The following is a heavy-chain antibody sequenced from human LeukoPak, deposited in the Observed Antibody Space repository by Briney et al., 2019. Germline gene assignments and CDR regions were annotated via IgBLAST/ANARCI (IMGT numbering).Heavy chain of an antibody. Sequence: ASVKVSCKTSGYSFIDYYMHWVRQAPGQGLEWMGWINPNSGGTNYAQKFQGRVTMTRDTSISTAYMELSRLRSDDTAVYYCAREVAGYSSSWYFYYYMDVWGKGTTVTVSS. CDR1: GYSFIDYY. CDR2: INPNSGGT. J-gene: IGHJ6*03. D-gene: IGHD6-13*01. CDR3: AREVAGYSSSWYFYYYMDV. V-gene: IGHV1-2*02.